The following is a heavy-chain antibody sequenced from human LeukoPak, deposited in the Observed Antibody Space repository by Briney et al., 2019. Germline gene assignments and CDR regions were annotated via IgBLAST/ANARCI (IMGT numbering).Heavy chain of an antibody. V-gene: IGHV4-34*01. CDR3: ARGRRTFWSGLYCDY. D-gene: IGHD3-3*01. CDR2: INHSGST. Sequence: SETLSLTCAVYGGSFSGYCWSWIRQPPGKGLEWIGEINHSGSTNYNPSLKSRVTISVDTSKNQFSLKLSSVTAADTAVYYCARGRRTFWSGLYCDYWGQGTLVTVSS. CDR1: GGSFSGYC. J-gene: IGHJ4*02.